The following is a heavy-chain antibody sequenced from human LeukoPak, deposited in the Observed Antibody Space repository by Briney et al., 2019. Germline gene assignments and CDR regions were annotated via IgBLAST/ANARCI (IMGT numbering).Heavy chain of an antibody. Sequence: GGSLKLSCAASAFTSGNYPMSWVRHAPGKGLEWVSSFGNGGSIHYAGSVKGRFTISRDISKNTLYLQMTSLTAEDRAVYYCARGGIRRFGLVPDWFDLWGQGTLVTVSS. D-gene: IGHD3/OR15-3a*01. V-gene: IGHV3-23*01. J-gene: IGHJ5*02. CDR3: ARGGIRRFGLVPDWFDL. CDR1: AFTSGNYP. CDR2: FGNGGSI.